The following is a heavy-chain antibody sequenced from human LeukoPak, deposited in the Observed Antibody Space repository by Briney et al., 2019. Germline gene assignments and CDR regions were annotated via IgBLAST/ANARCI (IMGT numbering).Heavy chain of an antibody. CDR3: AKSGGYGLIDY. Sequence: PSETLSLTCTVSGYSISSGYYWGWIRQPPGKGLEWIGSIYHTGSTYYYNPSLESRVTISLDTSKNQFSLRLSSVTAADTAVYYCAKSGGYGLIDYWGQGTLVTVSS. D-gene: IGHD6-25*01. CDR1: GYSISSGYY. V-gene: IGHV4-38-2*02. J-gene: IGHJ4*01. CDR2: IYHTGSTY.